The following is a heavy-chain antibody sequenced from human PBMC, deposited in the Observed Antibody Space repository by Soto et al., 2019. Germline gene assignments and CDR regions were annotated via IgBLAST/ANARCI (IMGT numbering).Heavy chain of an antibody. V-gene: IGHV3-23*01. Sequence: EEQLLEAGGGVVQPGGSLRLSCAASGFSFSNYAMSWVRQAPGKGLEWVSVISGSGGRANYADSVEGRFTISRDNSNNTLSQQINNLRAENTAVYYCAQPQSYCSSTSCYDYWGQGTLVTVSS. CDR2: ISGSGGRA. CDR3: AQPQSYCSSTSCYDY. D-gene: IGHD2-2*01. J-gene: IGHJ4*02. CDR1: GFSFSNYA.